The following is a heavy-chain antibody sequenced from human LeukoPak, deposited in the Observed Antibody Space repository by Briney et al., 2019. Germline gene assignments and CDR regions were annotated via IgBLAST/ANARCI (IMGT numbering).Heavy chain of an antibody. CDR3: ARLYSSGWYLDY. CDR2: IWYDGSKK. D-gene: IGHD6-19*01. Sequence: HPGTSLRLSCAASGFTFSSYAMHWVRQAPGKGLEWVAVIWYDGSKKYYADSVKGRFTSSRDNSKNTLYLQMNSLRAEDTAVYYCARLYSSGWYLDYWGQGTLVTVSS. J-gene: IGHJ4*02. V-gene: IGHV3-33*01. CDR1: GFTFSSYA.